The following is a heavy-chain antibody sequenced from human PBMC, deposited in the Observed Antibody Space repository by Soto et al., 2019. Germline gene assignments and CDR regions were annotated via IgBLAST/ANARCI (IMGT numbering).Heavy chain of an antibody. CDR3: ARSIVVVTALDY. CDR2: INAGNGNT. D-gene: IGHD2-21*02. J-gene: IGHJ4*02. CDR1: GYTFTSYA. Sequence: ASVKVSCKASGYTFTSYAMHWVRQAPGQRLEWMGWINAGNGNTKYSQKFQGRVTITRDTSASTAYMELSSLRSEATAVYYCARSIVVVTALDYWGQGTLVTVS. V-gene: IGHV1-3*01.